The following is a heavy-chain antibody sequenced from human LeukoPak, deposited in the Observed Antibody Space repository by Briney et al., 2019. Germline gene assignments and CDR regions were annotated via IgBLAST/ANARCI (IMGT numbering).Heavy chain of an antibody. Sequence: ASVKVSCKASGYIFTDYYIHWVRQAPGQGLEWMTYIDPNSGGPHFAQKFQGRVTMTRDTSISTAYMELKWLSSDDTAVYYCARDGVAGSSDAFDLWGQGTMVTVSS. CDR1: GYIFTDYY. J-gene: IGHJ3*01. V-gene: IGHV1-2*02. CDR2: IDPNSGGP. CDR3: ARDGVAGSSDAFDL. D-gene: IGHD6-19*01.